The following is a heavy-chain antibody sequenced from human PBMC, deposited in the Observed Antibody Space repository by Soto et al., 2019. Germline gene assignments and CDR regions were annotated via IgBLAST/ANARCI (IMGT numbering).Heavy chain of an antibody. J-gene: IGHJ6*02. CDR2: ISYDGSNK. V-gene: IGHV3-30*18. D-gene: IGHD4-4*01. CDR3: AKILRLAPVTTPYYYYYGMDV. CDR1: GFTFSSYG. Sequence: GGSLRLSCAASGFTFSSYGMHWVRQAPGKGLEWVAVISYDGSNKYYADSVKGRFTISRDNSKNTLYLQMNSLRAEDTAVYYCAKILRLAPVTTPYYYYYGMDVWGQGTTVTVSS.